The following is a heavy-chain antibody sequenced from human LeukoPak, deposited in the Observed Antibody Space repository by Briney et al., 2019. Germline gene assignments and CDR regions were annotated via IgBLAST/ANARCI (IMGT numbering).Heavy chain of an antibody. Sequence: SETLSLTCAVYGGSFSGYYWSWIRQPPGKGLEWIGEINHSGSTNYNPSLKSRVTISVDTSKNQFSLKLSSVTAADTAVYYCARLPDYGDYYYYYYKDVWGKGTTVTVSS. J-gene: IGHJ6*03. CDR2: INHSGST. CDR3: ARLPDYGDYYYYYYKDV. V-gene: IGHV4-34*01. CDR1: GGSFSGYY. D-gene: IGHD4-17*01.